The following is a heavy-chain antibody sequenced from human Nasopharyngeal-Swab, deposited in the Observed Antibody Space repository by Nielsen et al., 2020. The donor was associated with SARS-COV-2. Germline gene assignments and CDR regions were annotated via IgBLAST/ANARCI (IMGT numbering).Heavy chain of an antibody. V-gene: IGHV3-30*18. J-gene: IGHJ6*02. Sequence: GCDAPRSGLEWVAVISYDGSNKYYADSVKGRFTISRDNSKNTLYLQMNSLRAEDTAVYYCAKDRGSSGYYYGMDVWGQGTTVTVSS. CDR2: ISYDGSNK. D-gene: IGHD6-13*01. CDR3: AKDRGSSGYYYGMDV.